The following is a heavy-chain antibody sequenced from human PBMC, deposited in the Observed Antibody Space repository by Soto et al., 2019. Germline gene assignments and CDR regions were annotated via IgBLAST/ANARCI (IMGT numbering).Heavy chain of an antibody. CDR2: MNPNSGNT. Sequence: ASVKVSCKASGYTFTSYDISWVRQATGQGLEWMGWMNPNSGNTGYAQKFQGRVTMTRNTSISTAYMELSSLRSEDTAVYYCAIGPGAIISVYMHVLGKGTPVTFSS. CDR3: AIGPGAIISVYMHV. D-gene: IGHD5-12*01. V-gene: IGHV1-8*01. J-gene: IGHJ6*03. CDR1: GYTFTSYD.